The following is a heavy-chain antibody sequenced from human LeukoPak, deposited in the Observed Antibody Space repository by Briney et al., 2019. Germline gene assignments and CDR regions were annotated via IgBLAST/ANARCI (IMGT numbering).Heavy chain of an antibody. CDR3: ARVRKWYSTSLMGYYFDY. V-gene: IGHV3-7*01. CDR2: IKQDGSEK. Sequence: PGGSLRLSCAASGFTFSSYWMSWVRQAPGKGLEWVANIKQDGSEKYYVDSVKGRFTISRDNAKNSLYLQMNSLRAEDTAVYYCARVRKWYSTSLMGYYFDYWGQGTLVTVSS. D-gene: IGHD6-13*01. J-gene: IGHJ4*02. CDR1: GFTFSSYW.